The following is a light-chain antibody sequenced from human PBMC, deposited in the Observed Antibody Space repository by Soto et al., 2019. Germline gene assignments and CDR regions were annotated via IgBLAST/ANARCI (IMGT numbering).Light chain of an antibody. J-gene: IGKJ2*01. CDR3: QARSNLDT. V-gene: IGKV3-11*01. CDR2: DAS. CDR1: QSVTTY. Sequence: EIVLTQSPATLSLSPGERATLSCRASQSVTTYLAWYQQKPGQAPRLLIYDASNRATGIPARFSGSGSGTGFPLTISRLEPEDFAVFYCQARSNLDTFGQGTKLEIK.